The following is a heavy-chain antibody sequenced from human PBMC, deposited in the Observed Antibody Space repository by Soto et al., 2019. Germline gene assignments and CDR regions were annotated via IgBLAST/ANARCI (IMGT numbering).Heavy chain of an antibody. J-gene: IGHJ4*02. CDR1: GGTFRNHV. Sequence: ASRKVSCKASGGTFRNHVFNWVRQAPGQGLEWMGGIIPITGTPNYAQKFQGRVTITADASTNTVYLDVSSLRSQDTAVYYCARDLEFRDGNISHLDYWGQGTLVTVSS. CDR3: ARDLEFRDGNISHLDY. CDR2: IIPITGTP. D-gene: IGHD3-10*01. V-gene: IGHV1-69*13.